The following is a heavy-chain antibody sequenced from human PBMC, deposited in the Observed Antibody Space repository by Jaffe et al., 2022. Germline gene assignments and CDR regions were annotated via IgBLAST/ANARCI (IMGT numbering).Heavy chain of an antibody. CDR1: GFTVSSNY. V-gene: IGHV3-53*02. J-gene: IGHJ1*01. CDR2: IYSGGST. CDR3: ARATYSSSWRGTLVYFQH. D-gene: IGHD6-13*01. Sequence: EVQLVETGGGLIQPGGSLRLSCAASGFTVSSNYMSWVRQAPGKGLEWVSVIYSGGSTYYADSVKGRFTISRDNSKNTLYLQMNSLRAEDTAVYYCARATYSSSWRGTLVYFQHWGQGTLVTVSS.